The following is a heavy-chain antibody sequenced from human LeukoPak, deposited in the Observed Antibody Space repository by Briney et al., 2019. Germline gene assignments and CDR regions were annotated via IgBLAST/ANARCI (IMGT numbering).Heavy chain of an antibody. CDR1: GFTFSGSA. V-gene: IGHV3-73*01. J-gene: IGHJ6*03. Sequence: GGSLRLSCAASGFTFSGSAMHWVRQASGKGLEWVGRIRSKANSYATAYAASVKGRFTISRDDSKNTAYLQMNSLKTEDTAVYYRTTRTPRAYYYYYYMDVWGKGTTVTVSS. CDR2: IRSKANSYAT. CDR3: TTRTPRAYYYYYYMDV.